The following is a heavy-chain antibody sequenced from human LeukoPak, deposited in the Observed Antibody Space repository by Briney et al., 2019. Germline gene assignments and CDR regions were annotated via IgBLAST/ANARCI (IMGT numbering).Heavy chain of an antibody. J-gene: IGHJ4*02. Sequence: GGSLRLSCAASGFTFSHHWMTWVRQAPGKGLEWVAHINQDGSEEHYMDSVKARFTISRDNAKNSLSLQMNSLRAEDTAVYYCVRDGGVSGYDLLDYWGQGTLVTVSS. D-gene: IGHD5-12*01. CDR1: GFTFSHHW. CDR3: VRDGGVSGYDLLDY. V-gene: IGHV3-7*01. CDR2: INQDGSEE.